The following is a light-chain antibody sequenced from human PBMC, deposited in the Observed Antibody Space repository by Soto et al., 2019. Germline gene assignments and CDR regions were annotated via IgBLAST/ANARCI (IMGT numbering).Light chain of an antibody. Sequence: DIQMTQSPSSLSASVGDRVTITCQASQDISKYLSWHQQKPGKAPKLLIYDASKLETGVPSRFSGSGSGTDFVLTISSLQLEDVATYFCQQYDNLPYTFGQGTSLDIK. CDR1: QDISKY. V-gene: IGKV1-33*01. CDR3: QQYDNLPYT. J-gene: IGKJ2*01. CDR2: DAS.